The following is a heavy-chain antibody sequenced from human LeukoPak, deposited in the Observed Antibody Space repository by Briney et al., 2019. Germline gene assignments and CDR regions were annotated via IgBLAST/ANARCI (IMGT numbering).Heavy chain of an antibody. V-gene: IGHV4-30-2*01. J-gene: IGHJ6*03. CDR1: GGSISSGGYY. CDR3: ARANPEYQLLNVYYYYYMDV. Sequence: SETLSLTCTVSGGSISSGGYYWSWIRQPPGKGLEWIGYIYHSGSTYYNPSLKSRVTISVDRSKNQFSLKLSSVTAADTAVYYCARANPEYQLLNVYYYYYMDVWGKGTTVTVSS. CDR2: IYHSGST. D-gene: IGHD2-2*01.